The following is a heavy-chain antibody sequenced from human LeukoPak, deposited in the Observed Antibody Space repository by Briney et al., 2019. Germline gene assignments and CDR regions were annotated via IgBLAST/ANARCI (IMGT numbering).Heavy chain of an antibody. CDR2: IYYSGST. Sequence: ASETLSLTCTVSGGSISSYYWSWIRQPPGKGLEWIGYIYYSGSTNYNPSLKSRVTISVDTSKNQFSLKLSSVTAADTAVYYCARWDTMSYAFDIWGQGTMVTVSS. V-gene: IGHV4-59*01. CDR1: GGSISSYY. J-gene: IGHJ3*02. CDR3: ARWDTMSYAFDI. D-gene: IGHD3-10*02.